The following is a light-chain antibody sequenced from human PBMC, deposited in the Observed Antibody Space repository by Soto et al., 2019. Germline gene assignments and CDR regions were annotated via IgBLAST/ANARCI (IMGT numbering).Light chain of an antibody. CDR3: IISDSGTWV. CDR1: TGPVTSGQY. Sequence: QAVVTQEPSLTVSPGGTVTLTCGSSTGPVTSGQYSYWLQQKPGQATRTLIYDTSNKHSWTPARFSGSLLRGKAALTLSGAQHQDEADYYCIISDSGTWVFGGGTKLTVL. CDR2: DTS. J-gene: IGLJ3*02. V-gene: IGLV7-46*01.